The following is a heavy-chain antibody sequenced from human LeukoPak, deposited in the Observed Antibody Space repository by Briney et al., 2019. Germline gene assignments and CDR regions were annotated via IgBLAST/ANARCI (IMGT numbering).Heavy chain of an antibody. Sequence: GGSLRLSCAASGFTFSDYYMSWTRQAPGKGLEWVSYISSSSSYTNYADSVKGRFSISRDNSKNTLYLQMNSLRAEDTALYYCAKKVVVGATSPYSDFQDWGQGTLVTVSS. D-gene: IGHD1-26*01. J-gene: IGHJ1*01. CDR3: AKKVVVGATSPYSDFQD. CDR1: GFTFSDYY. V-gene: IGHV3-11*03. CDR2: ISSSSSYT.